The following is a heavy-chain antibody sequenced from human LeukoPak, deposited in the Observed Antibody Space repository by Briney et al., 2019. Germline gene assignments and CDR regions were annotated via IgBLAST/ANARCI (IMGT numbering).Heavy chain of an antibody. CDR1: GFAFSSYS. J-gene: IGHJ4*02. V-gene: IGHV3-48*02. CDR3: ARGFEILDY. CDR2: ISRSSSTI. Sequence: PGGSLRLSCAASGFAFSSYSLNWVRQAPGKGLEWVSYISRSSSTIYADSVKGRFTISRDNANNSLYLQMNSLRDDDTAVYYCARGFEILDYWGQGTLVTVSS. D-gene: IGHD3-9*01.